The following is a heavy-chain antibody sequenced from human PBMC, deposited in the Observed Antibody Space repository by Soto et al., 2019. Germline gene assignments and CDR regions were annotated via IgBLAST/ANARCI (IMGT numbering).Heavy chain of an antibody. CDR2: IYYTGSI. Sequence: QVQLEESGPGQVKPSQTLSLTCVVSGGSFSSGDLYWSWIRQPPGQGLEWIAYIYYTGSIYYNPSLKSRVTISLDASKNQFSLKLSPVTAADTAVYYCARGPGNYYDYYGLDVWGHGTTVTVSS. V-gene: IGHV4-30-4*01. D-gene: IGHD4-4*01. J-gene: IGHJ6*02. CDR3: ARGPGNYYDYYGLDV. CDR1: GGSFSSGDLY.